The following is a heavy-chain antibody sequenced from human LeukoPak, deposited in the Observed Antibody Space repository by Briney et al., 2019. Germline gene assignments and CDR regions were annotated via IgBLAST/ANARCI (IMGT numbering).Heavy chain of an antibody. V-gene: IGHV4-34*01. CDR2: INHSGST. J-gene: IGHJ6*03. D-gene: IGHD5-18*01. CDR1: GGSFSGYY. CDR3: ARHNRVPYSYGTFYYYYYMDV. Sequence: SETLSLTCAVYGGSFSGYYWGWIRQPPGKGLEWIGEINHSGSTNYNPSLKSRVTISVDTSKNQFSLKLSSVTAADTAVYYCARHNRVPYSYGTFYYYYYMDVWGKGTTVTISS.